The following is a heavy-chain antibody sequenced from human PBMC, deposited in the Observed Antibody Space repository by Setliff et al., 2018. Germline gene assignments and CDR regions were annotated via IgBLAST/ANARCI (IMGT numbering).Heavy chain of an antibody. CDR3: AKDPTHYVLLWFGAPYGMDV. D-gene: IGHD3-10*01. V-gene: IGHV3-23*01. CDR1: GFTFSSYA. CDR2: ISGSGGST. J-gene: IGHJ6*02. Sequence: PGGSLRLSCAASGFTFSSYAMSWVRQAPGEGLEWVSAISGSGGSTYYADSVKGRFTISRDNSKNTLYLQMNSLRAEDTAVYYCAKDPTHYVLLWFGAPYGMDVWGQGTTVTVSS.